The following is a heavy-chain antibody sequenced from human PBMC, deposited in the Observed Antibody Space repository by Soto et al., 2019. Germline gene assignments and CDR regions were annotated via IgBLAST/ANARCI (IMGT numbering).Heavy chain of an antibody. J-gene: IGHJ6*02. CDR3: ARVEAVAGLYNYHGLDV. CDR1: GGTFSNYA. V-gene: IGHV1-69*12. CDR2: IVPIFGTT. Sequence: QVQLVQSGAEVKKPGSSVKVSCKVSGGTFSNYAIDWVRLAPGHGLEWMGGIVPIFGTTYYTQKFQGRATIIADDSTTPAYLGRSSLRSEDTAIYYCARVEAVAGLYNYHGLDVWGQGTAVTVSS. D-gene: IGHD6-19*01.